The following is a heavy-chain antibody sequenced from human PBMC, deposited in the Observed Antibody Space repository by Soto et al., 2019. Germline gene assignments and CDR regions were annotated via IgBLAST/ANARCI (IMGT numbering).Heavy chain of an antibody. Sequence: QVHLEQSGAEVKKPGSSVKVSCKAAGGTFSTYTLIWVRQAPGQGLEWMGRIIPMLTVTNSAQKFQGRVTLTADKSTSTAFMELTSLTYDATAVYYCSIGSWSAETFDVWGQGTMVTVSS. V-gene: IGHV1-69*02. CDR2: IIPMLTVT. J-gene: IGHJ3*01. D-gene: IGHD2-2*01. CDR1: GGTFSTYT. CDR3: SIGSWSAETFDV.